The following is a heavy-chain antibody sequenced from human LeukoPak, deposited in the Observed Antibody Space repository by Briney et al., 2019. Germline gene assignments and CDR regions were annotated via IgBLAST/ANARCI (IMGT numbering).Heavy chain of an antibody. CDR2: ISSSSYI. CDR1: GFTFSSYS. J-gene: IGHJ4*02. V-gene: IGHV3-21*01. Sequence: GGSLRLSCAASGFTFSSYSMNWVRQAPGKGLEWVSSISSSSYIYYADSVKGRFTIFRDNAKNSLYLQMNSLRAEDTAVYYCAGNYYDSSGPWGTDYWGQGTLVTVSS. D-gene: IGHD3-22*01. CDR3: AGNYYDSSGPWGTDY.